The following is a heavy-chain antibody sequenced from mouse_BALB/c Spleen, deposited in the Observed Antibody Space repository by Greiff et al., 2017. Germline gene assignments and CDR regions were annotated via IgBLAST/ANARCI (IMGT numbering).Heavy chain of an antibody. Sequence: VKLVESGPELVRPGESVKISCKGSGYTFTDYAMHWVKQSHAKSLEWIGVISIYYDNTNYNQKFKGKATMTVDKSSSTAYMELARLTSEDSAIYYCARVSSGYFAYWGQGTLVTVSA. J-gene: IGHJ3*01. CDR3: ARVSSGYFAY. CDR1: GYTFTDYA. V-gene: IGHV1-67*01. D-gene: IGHD3-1*01. CDR2: ISIYYDNT.